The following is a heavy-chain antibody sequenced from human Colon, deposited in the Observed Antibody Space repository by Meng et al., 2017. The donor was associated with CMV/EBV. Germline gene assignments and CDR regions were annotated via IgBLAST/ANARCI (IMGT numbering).Heavy chain of an antibody. J-gene: IGHJ4*02. Sequence: QTTVDESTPPLVQPTPTRPLTVYFSGLSLTPGGVGVVWIRQPPGKALEWLALVYWDDNKLFSLSLKNRLTITKDTSKNQVVLTMTNMDPVDTATYYCAHTVGYTSGWCIYYFDYWSQGTLVTVSS. CDR3: AHTVGYTSGWCIYYFDY. CDR1: GLSLTPGGVG. CDR2: VYWDDNK. D-gene: IGHD6-19*01. V-gene: IGHV2-5*02.